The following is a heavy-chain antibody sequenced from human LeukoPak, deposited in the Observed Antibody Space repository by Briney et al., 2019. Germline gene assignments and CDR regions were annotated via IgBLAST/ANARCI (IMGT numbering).Heavy chain of an antibody. D-gene: IGHD3-22*01. CDR3: ARPRSAYYDSSGFYI. J-gene: IGHJ4*02. CDR2: MSTNNDIT. CDR1: GYTFTSCD. Sequence: ASVKVSCKASGYTFTSCDIHWVRQANGQGLEWMGWMSTNNDITGYAQKFQGRVTMARSTSMSTAYMELMSLRSPDAAVYYCARPRSAYYDSSGFYIWGQGTLVTVSS. V-gene: IGHV1-8*01.